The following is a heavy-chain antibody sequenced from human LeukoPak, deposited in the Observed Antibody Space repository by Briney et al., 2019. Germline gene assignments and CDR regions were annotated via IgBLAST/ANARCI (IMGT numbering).Heavy chain of an antibody. CDR1: GYTFTYHG. D-gene: IGHD4-17*01. Sequence: GASVKVSCMTYGYTFTYHGISWVRQAPGQGTEWMGWISGYNGHTNYVQKFQGRITMTTDTSTSTGYMELRSLRSDDTAVYYCARDLSLGRHDYGEPFDYWGQGTLVTVSS. J-gene: IGHJ4*02. V-gene: IGHV1-18*01. CDR3: ARDLSLGRHDYGEPFDY. CDR2: ISGYNGHT.